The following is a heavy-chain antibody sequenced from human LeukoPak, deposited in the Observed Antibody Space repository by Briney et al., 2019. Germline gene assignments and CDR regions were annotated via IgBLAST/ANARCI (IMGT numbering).Heavy chain of an antibody. CDR3: ARAVRWELLYYYYYMDV. CDR1: GFTFSSYW. J-gene: IGHJ6*03. D-gene: IGHD1-26*01. CDR2: INSDGSST. V-gene: IGHV3-74*01. Sequence: QPGGSLTLSCAASGFTFSSYWMHWVRQAPGKGLVWVSRINSDGSSTSYADSVNGRFTISRDNAKNTLYLQMNSLRAEDTAVYYCARAVRWELLYYYYYMDVWGKGTTVTVSS.